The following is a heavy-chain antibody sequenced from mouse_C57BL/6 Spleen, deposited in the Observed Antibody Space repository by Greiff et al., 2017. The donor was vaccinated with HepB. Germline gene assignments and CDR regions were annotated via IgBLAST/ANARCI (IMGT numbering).Heavy chain of an antibody. V-gene: IGHV1-15*01. J-gene: IGHJ2*01. Sequence: LVESGAELVRPGASVTLSCKASGYTFTDYEMHWVKQTPVHGLEWIGAIDPETGGTAYNQKFKGKAILTADKSSSTAYMELRSLTSEDSAVYYCTRPADYWGQGTTLTVSS. CDR3: TRPADY. CDR1: GYTFTDYE. CDR2: IDPETGGT.